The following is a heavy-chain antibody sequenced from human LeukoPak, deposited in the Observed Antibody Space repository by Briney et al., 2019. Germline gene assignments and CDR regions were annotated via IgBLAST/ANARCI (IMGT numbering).Heavy chain of an antibody. D-gene: IGHD6-19*01. J-gene: IGHJ1*01. CDR2: IYYSGST. CDR3: ARGPLPEGYSSGWYAPPRHLGYFQH. CDR1: GGSISSSSYY. V-gene: IGHV4-39*07. Sequence: SETLSLTCTVSGGSISSSSYYWGWIRQPPGKGLEWIGSIYYSGSTCYNPSLKSRVTISVDTSKNQFSLKLRSVTAADTAVYYCARGPLPEGYSSGWYAPPRHLGYFQHWGQGTLVTVSS.